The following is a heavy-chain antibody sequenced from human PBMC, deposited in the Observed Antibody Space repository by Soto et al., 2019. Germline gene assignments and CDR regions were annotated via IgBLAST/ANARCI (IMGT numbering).Heavy chain of an antibody. CDR2: IIPIFGTA. D-gene: IGHD2-2*01. CDR3: ATAFSRISTGRHGIDI. J-gene: IGHJ3*02. Sequence: GASVKVSCKASGGTFSSYAISWVRQAPGQGLEWMGGIIPIFGTANYAQKFQGRVTITADESTSTAYMELSSLRSEDTAVYYCATAFSRISTGRHGIDIWGQGTTVTVSS. CDR1: GGTFSSYA. V-gene: IGHV1-69*13.